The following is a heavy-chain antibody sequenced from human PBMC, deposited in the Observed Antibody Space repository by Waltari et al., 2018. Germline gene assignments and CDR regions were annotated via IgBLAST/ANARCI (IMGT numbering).Heavy chain of an antibody. V-gene: IGHV3-23*03. CDR1: GFTFSSYA. Sequence: EVQLLESGGGLVQPGGSLRLSCAASGFTFSSYAMSWVGPAPGKGLEWVSVIYSGGSTYYADSVKGRFTISRDNSKNTLYLQMNSLRAEDTAVYYCAKDKDDFWSGYFDYWGQGTLVTVSS. D-gene: IGHD3-3*01. CDR2: IYSGGST. J-gene: IGHJ4*02. CDR3: AKDKDDFWSGYFDY.